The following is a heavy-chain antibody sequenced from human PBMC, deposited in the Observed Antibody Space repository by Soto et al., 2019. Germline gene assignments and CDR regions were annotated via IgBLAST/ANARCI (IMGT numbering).Heavy chain of an antibody. CDR2: IYYSGST. V-gene: IGHV4-59*01. CDR1: GGSISSYY. Sequence: SETLSLTCTVSGGSISSYYWSWIRQPPGKGLEWIGYIYYSGSTNYNPSLKSRVTISVDTSKNQFSLKLSSVTAADTDVYYCVRARYHGSVFDYWCQAILVTVS. CDR3: VRARYHGSVFDY. D-gene: IGHD3-10*01. J-gene: IGHJ4*02.